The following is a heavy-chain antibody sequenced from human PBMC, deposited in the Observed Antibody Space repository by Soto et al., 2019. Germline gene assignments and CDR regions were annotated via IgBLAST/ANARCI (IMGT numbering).Heavy chain of an antibody. CDR3: AKDSTTTFDP. CDR2: ISYDGSNK. D-gene: IGHD1-1*01. CDR1: GFTFSSYG. V-gene: IGHV3-30*18. J-gene: IGHJ5*02. Sequence: HVQLVESGGGVVQPGRSLRLSCAASGFTFSSYGMHWVRQAPGKGLEWVAVISYDGSNKYYADSVKGRFTISRDNSKNTLYLQMNSMRAEDTAVYYCAKDSTTTFDPWGQGTLVTVSS.